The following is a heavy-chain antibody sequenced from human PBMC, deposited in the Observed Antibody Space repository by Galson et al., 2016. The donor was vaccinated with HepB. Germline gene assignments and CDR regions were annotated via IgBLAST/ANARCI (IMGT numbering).Heavy chain of an antibody. J-gene: IGHJ4*02. Sequence: SLRLSCAASGFTFRDYYVSWIRQAPGKGLEWVSYISSSGTTIYYVDSVKGRFTIFRDNAKNSLYLQMNRLSAEDTAVYYCARDRRKLGVDYWGQGTLVTVSS. CDR2: ISSSGTTI. CDR1: GFTFRDYY. V-gene: IGHV3-11*04. D-gene: IGHD3-16*01. CDR3: ARDRRKLGVDY.